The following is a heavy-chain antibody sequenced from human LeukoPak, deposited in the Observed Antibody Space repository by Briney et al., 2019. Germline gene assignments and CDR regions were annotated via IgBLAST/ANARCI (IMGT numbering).Heavy chain of an antibody. CDR2: VHNVGST. CDR3: ARHAECNSGWHFYLDH. J-gene: IGHJ4*02. CDR1: GVSTTNGIYN. D-gene: IGHD6-19*01. Sequence: RPSETLSLTCTVSGVSTTNGIYNWAWIRQPPGKGLEWIGSVHNVGSTYYNLSLRSRVTMSIDTSKNQFSLRLNSVTAADTAVYYCARHAECNSGWHFYLDHWGQGILVTVSS. V-gene: IGHV4-39*01.